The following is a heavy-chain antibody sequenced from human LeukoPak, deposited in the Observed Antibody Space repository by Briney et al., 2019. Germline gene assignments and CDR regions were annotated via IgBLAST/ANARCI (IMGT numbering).Heavy chain of an antibody. CDR3: AKGIYSSGWSYFDY. J-gene: IGHJ4*01. Sequence: GGSLRLSCAASGFTFSNSAMSWVRQAPAKGLEWVSTLSGSGITTYYAESVKGRFTISRDNSKNTLYLQMNSLRAEDTAVYYCAKGIYSSGWSYFDYWGHGTLVTVSS. CDR2: LSGSGITT. D-gene: IGHD6-19*01. V-gene: IGHV3-23*01. CDR1: GFTFSNSA.